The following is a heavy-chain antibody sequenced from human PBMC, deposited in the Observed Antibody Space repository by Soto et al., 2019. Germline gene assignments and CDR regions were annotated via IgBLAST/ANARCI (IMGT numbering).Heavy chain of an antibody. CDR2: IIPIFGTA. J-gene: IGHJ5*02. CDR3: ARDPQRGSFGGWFDP. V-gene: IGHV1-69*01. D-gene: IGHD3-16*01. Sequence: QVQREQSGAEVKKPGSSVKVSCKASGGTFSSYAISWVRQAPGQGLEWMGGIIPIFGTANYAQKFQGRVTITADESTSTAYMELSSLRSEDTAVYYRARDPQRGSFGGWFDPWGQGTLVTVSS. CDR1: GGTFSSYA.